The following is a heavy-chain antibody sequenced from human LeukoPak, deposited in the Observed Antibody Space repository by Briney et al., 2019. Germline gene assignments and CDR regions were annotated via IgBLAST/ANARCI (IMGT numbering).Heavy chain of an antibody. J-gene: IGHJ5*02. D-gene: IGHD5-12*01. CDR1: GGSISDYY. Sequence: PSETLSLTCTVSGGSISDYYWSWIRQPAGKGLEWIGRLYPSGSTNYNPALKSRLTLSLDTSKTKFSLKLSSETAADTAVYYCARVGLRQTAWFDPWGQGIPVTVSS. CDR3: ARVGLRQTAWFDP. V-gene: IGHV4-4*07. CDR2: LYPSGST.